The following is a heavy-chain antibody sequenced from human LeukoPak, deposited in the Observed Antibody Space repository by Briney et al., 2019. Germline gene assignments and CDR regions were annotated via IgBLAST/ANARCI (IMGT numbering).Heavy chain of an antibody. D-gene: IGHD3-10*02. V-gene: IGHV3-53*05. Sequence: PGGSLRLSCAASGFPVNTNYLTWVRQAPGKGLEWVSVIYSEGTTHYADSVKGRFTISRDNSKNTLYLQMNSLRAEDTAVYYCAKDRDVGGAAYYFDYWGQGTLVTVSS. CDR2: IYSEGTT. CDR3: AKDRDVGGAAYYFDY. J-gene: IGHJ4*02. CDR1: GFPVNTNY.